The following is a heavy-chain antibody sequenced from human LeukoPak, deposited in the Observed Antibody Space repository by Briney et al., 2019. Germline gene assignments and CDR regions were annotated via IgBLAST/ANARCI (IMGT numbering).Heavy chain of an antibody. Sequence: PGGSLRLSCAASGFTFSSYDMSWVRQAPGKGLEWVSTISGSGGTAWYADSVKGRFTISRDQSKNTLYLQMSSLRAKDTAVYYCAKHSGTYYYFDYWGQGTLVSVSS. D-gene: IGHD1-26*01. J-gene: IGHJ4*02. V-gene: IGHV3-23*01. CDR1: GFTFSSYD. CDR3: AKHSGTYYYFDY. CDR2: ISGSGGTA.